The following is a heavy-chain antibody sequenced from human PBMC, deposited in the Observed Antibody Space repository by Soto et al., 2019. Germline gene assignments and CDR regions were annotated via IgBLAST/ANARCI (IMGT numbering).Heavy chain of an antibody. CDR3: ARRHGGSYHFDY. D-gene: IGHD1-26*01. CDR1: GGTFSSYA. V-gene: IGHV1-69*13. J-gene: IGHJ4*02. Sequence: SVKVSCKASGGTFSSYAISWVRQAPGQGLEWMGGIIPIFGTANYAQKFQGRVTITADESTSTAYMELSSLRSEDTAVYYCARRHGGSYHFDYWGQGTLVTVSS. CDR2: IIPIFGTA.